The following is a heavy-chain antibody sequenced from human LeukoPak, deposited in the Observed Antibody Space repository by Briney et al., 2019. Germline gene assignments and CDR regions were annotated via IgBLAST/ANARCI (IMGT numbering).Heavy chain of an antibody. V-gene: IGHV3-15*01. CDR1: GFISTNAL. J-gene: IGHJ3*02. CDR2: IKSKTDGGAT. Sequence: GGSLRLSCAASGFISTNALMSWVRQAPGKGLEWVGLIKSKTDGGATDFAAPVKGRFTISRDDSKNTLYLQMNSLKIEDTAVYYCTTEYRDSSGWYGAFDIWGQGTMVTVSS. CDR3: TTEYRDSSGWYGAFDI. D-gene: IGHD6-19*01.